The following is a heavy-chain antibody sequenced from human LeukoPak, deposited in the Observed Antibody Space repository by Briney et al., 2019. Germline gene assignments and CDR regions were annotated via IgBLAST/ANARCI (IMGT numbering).Heavy chain of an antibody. D-gene: IGHD4-17*01. Sequence: GGSLRLSCAASGFTFSSYSMNWVRQAPGKGLEWVSYISSSSSTIYYADSVKGRFTISRDNAKNSLYLQMNSLRAEDTAVYYCARDDYGDPLYYGMDVWGQGTTVTVSS. CDR3: ARDDYGDPLYYGMDV. J-gene: IGHJ6*02. CDR1: GFTFSSYS. V-gene: IGHV3-48*04. CDR2: ISSSSSTI.